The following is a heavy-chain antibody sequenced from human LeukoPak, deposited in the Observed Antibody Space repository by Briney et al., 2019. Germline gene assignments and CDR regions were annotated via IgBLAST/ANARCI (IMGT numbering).Heavy chain of an antibody. CDR2: INPSGGST. Sequence: ASVKVSCKASGYTFTSYYMHWVRQAPGQGLEWMGIINPSGGSTSYAQKFQGRVTMTRDTSTSTVYMELSSLRSEDTAVYYCARVRGSPRYYYDSSGSSGADFDYRGQGTLVTVSS. J-gene: IGHJ4*02. CDR1: GYTFTSYY. V-gene: IGHV1-46*01. CDR3: ARVRGSPRYYYDSSGSSGADFDY. D-gene: IGHD3-22*01.